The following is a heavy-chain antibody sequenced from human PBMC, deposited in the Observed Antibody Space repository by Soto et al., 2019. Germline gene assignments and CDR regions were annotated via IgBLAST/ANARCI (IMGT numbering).Heavy chain of an antibody. CDR2: IWYDGNNK. Sequence: ESGGGVVQPGRSLRLSCAASGFTFSSFGMHWVHQAPGKGLEWVAVIWYDGNNKYYADSVKGRFTISRDNSKNTLYLQMNSLRAEDTAVYYCARDLSGVPGNYGMDVWGQGTTVTVSS. J-gene: IGHJ6*02. V-gene: IGHV3-33*01. D-gene: IGHD7-27*01. CDR3: ARDLSGVPGNYGMDV. CDR1: GFTFSSFG.